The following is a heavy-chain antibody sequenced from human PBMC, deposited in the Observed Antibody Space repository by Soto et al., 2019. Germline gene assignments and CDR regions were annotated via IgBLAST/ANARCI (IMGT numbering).Heavy chain of an antibody. CDR3: ITVERLKDVDY. Sequence: GGSLRLSCAASGFTVNSNYMSWVRQAPGKGLEWVSVIYSGGSTYYADSVKGRFTISRDDSKNTLYLQMNSLKTEDTAVYYCITVERLKDVDYWGQGTLVTVSS. V-gene: IGHV3-66*01. CDR1: GFTVNSNY. D-gene: IGHD4-4*01. J-gene: IGHJ4*02. CDR2: IYSGGST.